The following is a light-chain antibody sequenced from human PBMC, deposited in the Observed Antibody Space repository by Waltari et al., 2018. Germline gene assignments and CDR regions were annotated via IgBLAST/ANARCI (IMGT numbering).Light chain of an antibody. V-gene: IGKV1-39*01. CDR1: QRISSY. J-gene: IGKJ5*01. CDR2: AAS. Sequence: DIQMTKSPSSLSASVGDRVTITCRASQRISSYLNWYQQKPGKAPMLLIYAASSLRSGVPSRFSGSGSGTDFTLTISSLQPEDFATYYCQQSYSTPPITFGQGTRLEIK. CDR3: QQSYSTPPIT.